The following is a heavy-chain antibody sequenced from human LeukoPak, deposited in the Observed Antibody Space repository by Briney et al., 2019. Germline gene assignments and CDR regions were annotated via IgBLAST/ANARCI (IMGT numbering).Heavy chain of an antibody. CDR3: AKGSPFYYGSGKGYMDV. V-gene: IGHV3-23*01. Sequence: GGSLRLSCGASGFTFSSYAMSWVRQAPGKGLEWVSGISGSGDRRNYADSVKGRFTISRDISKNTLYLQMNSLRAEDTAVYYCAKGSPFYYGSGKGYMDVWDKGTTVTISS. D-gene: IGHD3-10*01. CDR1: GFTFSSYA. J-gene: IGHJ6*03. CDR2: ISGSGDRR.